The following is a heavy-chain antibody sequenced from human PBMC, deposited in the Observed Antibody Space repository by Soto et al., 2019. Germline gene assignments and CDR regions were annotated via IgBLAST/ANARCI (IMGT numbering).Heavy chain of an antibody. D-gene: IGHD6-19*01. J-gene: IGHJ4*02. CDR2: VSHDGRNT. Sequence: VQLVESGGGVVQPGRSLRLSCAASGFTFRDYAMHWVRQAPGKGLEWVAVVSHDGRNTHYADCVKGRFTISRDSSKNTVTLEMTSLRAEDTAVYYCAKGGRQWMVTSGFNYWGQGALVTVSS. V-gene: IGHV3-30*18. CDR1: GFTFRDYA. CDR3: AKGGRQWMVTSGFNY.